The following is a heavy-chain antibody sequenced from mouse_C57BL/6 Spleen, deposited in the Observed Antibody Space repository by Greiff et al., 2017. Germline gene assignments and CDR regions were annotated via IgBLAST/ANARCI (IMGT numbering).Heavy chain of an antibody. CDR2: IRNKANNHAT. V-gene: IGHV6-6*01. CDR1: GFTFSDAW. D-gene: IGHD1-1*01. Sequence: EVQGVESGGGLVQPGGSMKLSCAASGFTFSDAWMDWVRQSPEKGLEWVAEIRNKANNHATYYAESVKGRFTISRDDSKSSVYMQMNSLRAEDTGIYYCTRRLLRAIDDWDQETSVTVSA. CDR3: TRRLLRAIDD. J-gene: IGHJ4*01.